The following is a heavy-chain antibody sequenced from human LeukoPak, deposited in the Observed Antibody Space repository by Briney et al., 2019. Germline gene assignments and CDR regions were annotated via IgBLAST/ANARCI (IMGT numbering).Heavy chain of an antibody. D-gene: IGHD3-9*01. CDR2: VHRSGNA. Sequence: VKPSETLALTCSVSGGSISTYYWIGIREPAGKGREGVGRVHRSGNANYNPSLQSRVTMSVDTSKNQISLRLRSVTAADTAVYYCARDDFEYSVHYGMDVWGQGTAVSVSS. V-gene: IGHV4-4*07. CDR3: ARDDFEYSVHYGMDV. J-gene: IGHJ6*02. CDR1: GGSISTYY.